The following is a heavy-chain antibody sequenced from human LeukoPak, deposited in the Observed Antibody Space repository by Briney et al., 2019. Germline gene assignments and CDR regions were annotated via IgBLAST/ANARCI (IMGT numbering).Heavy chain of an antibody. CDR2: INTNTGNP. V-gene: IGHV7-4-1*02. Sequence: ASVKVSCKASGYTFTSYAMNWVRQAPGQGLEWMGWINTNTGNPTYAQGFTGRFVFSFDTSVSTAYLQISSQKAEDTAVYYCARGVDYGGNLPTRLWGRGTLVTVSS. D-gene: IGHD4-23*01. CDR3: ARGVDYGGNLPTRL. J-gene: IGHJ2*01. CDR1: GYTFTSYA.